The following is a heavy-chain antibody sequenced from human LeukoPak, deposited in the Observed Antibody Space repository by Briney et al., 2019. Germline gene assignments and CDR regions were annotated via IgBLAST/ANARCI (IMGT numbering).Heavy chain of an antibody. Sequence: GASVKVSCKTSGYTFIRYYMHWVRQAPGQGLEWMGWINPNSGGTNYAQRFQGRVTMTRDTSMSTAYMELSRLRSDDSAVYYCARYFYDSSGSSSDAFDIWGQGTMVTVSS. CDR3: ARYFYDSSGSSSDAFDI. CDR1: GYTFIRYY. D-gene: IGHD3-22*01. J-gene: IGHJ3*02. CDR2: INPNSGGT. V-gene: IGHV1-2*02.